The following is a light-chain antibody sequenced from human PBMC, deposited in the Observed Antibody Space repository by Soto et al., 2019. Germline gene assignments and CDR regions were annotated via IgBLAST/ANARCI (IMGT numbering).Light chain of an antibody. Sequence: EVGMTQSPATLSVSPGERATLSCRASQSVSSNLAWYQQKPGQTPRLLMYGASTRATGIPARFSGSGSGTEFTLTISSLQSEDFATYYCQQRSAWPPITFGQGTRLDIK. V-gene: IGKV3-15*01. CDR1: QSVSSN. CDR2: GAS. J-gene: IGKJ5*01. CDR3: QQRSAWPPIT.